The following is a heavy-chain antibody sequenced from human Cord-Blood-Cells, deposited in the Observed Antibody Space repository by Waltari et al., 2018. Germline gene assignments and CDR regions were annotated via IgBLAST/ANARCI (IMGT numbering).Heavy chain of an antibody. J-gene: IGHJ3*02. V-gene: IGHV1-2*04. CDR1: GYTFTGYY. CDR3: ARGTGYSSSWYPDAFDI. D-gene: IGHD6-13*01. CDR2: INPNSGGT. Sequence: QVQLVQSGAEVKKPGASVKVSCKASGYTFTGYYMHWVRHAPGQRLEWMGWINPNSGGTNYAQKFQGWVTMTRDTSISTAYMELSRLRSDDTAVYYCARGTGYSSSWYPDAFDIWGQGTMVTVSS.